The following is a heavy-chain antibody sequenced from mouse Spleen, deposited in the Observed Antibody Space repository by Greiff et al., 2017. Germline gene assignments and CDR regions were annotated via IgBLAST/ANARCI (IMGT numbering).Heavy chain of an antibody. J-gene: IGHJ3*01. CDR3: ARDLYDGSPWFAY. V-gene: IGHV3-6*01. CDR2: ISYDGTT. D-gene: IGHD2-1*01. Sequence: EVQRVESGPGLVKHSQSLSLTCAVTGYSITSGYFWNWIRQFPGNKLEWVGYISYDGTTIYHPSLKNRISISRDTSKNQFFLTLNSVTTEDTATYFCARDLYDGSPWFAYWGQGTLVTVSA. CDR1: GYSITSGYF.